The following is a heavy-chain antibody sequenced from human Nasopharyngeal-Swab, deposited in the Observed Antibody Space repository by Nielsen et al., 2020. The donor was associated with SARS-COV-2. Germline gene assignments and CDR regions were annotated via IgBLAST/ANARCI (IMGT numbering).Heavy chain of an antibody. CDR1: GFTFSSYG. D-gene: IGHD5-18*01. V-gene: IGHV3-33*01. Sequence: GESLKISCAASGFTFSSYGMHWVRQAPGKGLEWVAVIWYDGSNKYYADSVKGRFTISRDNSKNTLYLQMNSLRAEDTAVYYCVRDPGTAMALYYFDYWGQGTLVTVSS. CDR3: VRDPGTAMALYYFDY. CDR2: IWYDGSNK. J-gene: IGHJ4*02.